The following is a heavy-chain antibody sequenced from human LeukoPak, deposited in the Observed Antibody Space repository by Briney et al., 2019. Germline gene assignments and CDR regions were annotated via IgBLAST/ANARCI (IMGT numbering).Heavy chain of an antibody. D-gene: IGHD3-22*01. Sequence: GGSLRLSCAASGFTFSSQAMSWVRQAPGKGLEWVSSISGSGGSTYYADSVKGRFTVSRDNSKNTLYLQMNSLRAEDTAVYYCAKMGEHYYDSSGYYTYYFDYWGQGTLVTVSS. CDR2: ISGSGGST. CDR3: AKMGEHYYDSSGYYTYYFDY. V-gene: IGHV3-23*01. J-gene: IGHJ4*02. CDR1: GFTFSSQA.